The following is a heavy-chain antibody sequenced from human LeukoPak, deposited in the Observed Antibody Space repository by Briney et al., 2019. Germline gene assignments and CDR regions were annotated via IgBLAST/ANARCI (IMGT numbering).Heavy chain of an antibody. CDR3: ARDSYYDSSGYYSSEYFQH. D-gene: IGHD3-22*01. CDR2: INPNSGGT. V-gene: IGHV1-2*02. J-gene: IGHJ1*01. CDR1: GYTFTGYY. Sequence: GASVKVSCKASGYTFTGYYMHWVRQAPGQGLEWMGWINPNSGGTNYAQKFQGRVTMTRDTSISTAYMELSRLRSDDAAVYYCARDSYYDSSGYYSSEYFQHWGQGTLVTVSP.